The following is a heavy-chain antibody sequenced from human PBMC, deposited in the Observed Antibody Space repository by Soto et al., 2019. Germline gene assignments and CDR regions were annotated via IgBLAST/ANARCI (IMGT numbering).Heavy chain of an antibody. CDR1: GFTFSSYW. CDR3: ARVRSGWIPPNYYYYYMDV. V-gene: IGHV3-74*01. D-gene: IGHD6-19*01. CDR2: INSDGSST. J-gene: IGHJ6*03. Sequence: GGSLRLSCAASGFTFSSYWMHWVRQAPGKGLVWVSRINSDGSSTSYADSVKGRFTISRDNAKNTLYLQMNSLRAEDTAVYYCARVRSGWIPPNYYYYYMDVWGKGTTVTVSS.